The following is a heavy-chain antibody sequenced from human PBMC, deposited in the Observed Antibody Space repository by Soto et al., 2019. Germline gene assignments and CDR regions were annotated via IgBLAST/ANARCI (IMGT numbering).Heavy chain of an antibody. CDR2: TYYRSKWYN. CDR3: ARERGSDYYYYYGMDV. CDR1: GDSVSSNSVV. J-gene: IGHJ6*02. V-gene: IGHV6-1*01. Sequence: SQTLSLTCAIYGDSVSSNSVVWNWIRQSPSRGLEWLGRTYYRSKWYNDYAVSVKSRITINPDTSKNQFSLQLNSVTPEDTAVYYCARERGSDYYYYYGMDVWGQGTTVTVSS. D-gene: IGHD2-15*01.